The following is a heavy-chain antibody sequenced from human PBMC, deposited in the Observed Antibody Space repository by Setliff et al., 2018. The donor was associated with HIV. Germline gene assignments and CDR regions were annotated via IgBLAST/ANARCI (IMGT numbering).Heavy chain of an antibody. CDR2: IIPIFGTA. CDR3: ARGGTYYYDSSGYFIPGKY. J-gene: IGHJ4*02. CDR1: GGTFSSYA. D-gene: IGHD3-22*01. V-gene: IGHV1-69*05. Sequence: GASVKVSCKASGGTFSSYAISWVRQAPGQGLEWMGGIIPIFGTANYAQKFQGRVTITRDTSASTAYMELSSLRSEDTAVYYCARGGTYYYDSSGYFIPGKYWGQGSLVTVSS.